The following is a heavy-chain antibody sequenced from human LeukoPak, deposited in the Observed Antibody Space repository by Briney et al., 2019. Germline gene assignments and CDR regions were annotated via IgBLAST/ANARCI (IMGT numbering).Heavy chain of an antibody. CDR1: GFTFDDYA. V-gene: IGHV3-43*02. CDR3: AKDKSGYYDFWSGYLNWFDP. D-gene: IGHD3-3*01. J-gene: IGHJ5*02. CDR2: ISGDGGST. Sequence: PGGSLRLSCAASGFTFDDYAMHRVRQAPGKGLEWVSLISGDGGSTYYADSVKGRFTISRDNSKNSLYLQMNSLRTEDTALYYCAKDKSGYYDFWSGYLNWFDPWGQGTLVTVSS.